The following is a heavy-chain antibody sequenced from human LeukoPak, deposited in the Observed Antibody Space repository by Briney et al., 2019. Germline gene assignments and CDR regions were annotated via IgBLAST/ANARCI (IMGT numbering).Heavy chain of an antibody. CDR3: VRDYSNFVQGD. J-gene: IGHJ4*02. D-gene: IGHD4-11*01. V-gene: IGHV4-39*02. CDR1: GDSISSSHYY. CDR2: IYSGGET. Sequence: PSETLSLTCTVSGDSISSSHYYWGWIRQSPGKGLEWIGSIYSGGETHYNPSLNSRVTISLDTSKNRFSLNLISVTATDTAVYYCVRDYSNFVQGDWGQGTLVTVSS.